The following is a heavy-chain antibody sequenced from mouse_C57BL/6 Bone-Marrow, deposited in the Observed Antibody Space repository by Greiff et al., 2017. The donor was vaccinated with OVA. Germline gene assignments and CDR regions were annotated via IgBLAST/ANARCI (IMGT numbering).Heavy chain of an antibody. J-gene: IGHJ2*01. CDR1: GYTFTDYE. V-gene: IGHV1-15*01. CDR3: TPQLGRFDY. Sequence: QVQLQQSGAELVRPGASVPLSCKASGYTFTDYEMHWVKQTPVHGLEWIGAIDPETGGTAYNQKFKGKAILTADKSSSTAYMELRSLTSEDSAVYYCTPQLGRFDYWGQGTTLTVSS. D-gene: IGHD4-1*02. CDR2: IDPETGGT.